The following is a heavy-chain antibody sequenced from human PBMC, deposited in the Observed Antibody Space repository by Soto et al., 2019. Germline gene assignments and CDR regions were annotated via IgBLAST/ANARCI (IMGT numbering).Heavy chain of an antibody. V-gene: IGHV5-10-1*01. J-gene: IGHJ3*02. CDR2: IDPSDSYT. Sequence: GESLKISCKGSGYSFTSYWISWVRQMRGKGLEWMGRIDPSDSYTNYSPSFQGHVTISADKSISTAYLQLISLKASDTAMYYCARYGISPTGGAFDIWGQGTMVTVSS. D-gene: IGHD4-17*01. CDR1: GYSFTSYW. CDR3: ARYGISPTGGAFDI.